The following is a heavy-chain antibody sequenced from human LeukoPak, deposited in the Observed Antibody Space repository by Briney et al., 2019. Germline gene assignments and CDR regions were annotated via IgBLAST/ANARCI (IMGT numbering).Heavy chain of an antibody. V-gene: IGHV4-34*01. CDR3: ARGRIGSSSPFDY. D-gene: IGHD6-6*01. CDR2: INHSGST. Sequence: SETLSLTCAVYGGSLSGYYWSWIRQPPGKGLEWIGEINHSGSTNYNPSLKSRVTISVDTSKNQFSLKLSSVTAADTAVYYCARGRIGSSSPFDYWGQGTLVTVSS. CDR1: GGSLSGYY. J-gene: IGHJ4*02.